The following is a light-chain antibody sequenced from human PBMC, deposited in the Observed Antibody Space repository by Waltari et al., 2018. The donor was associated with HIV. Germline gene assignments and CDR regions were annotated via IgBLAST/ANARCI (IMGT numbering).Light chain of an antibody. CDR3: ASRDNNGKRVL. CDR2: DKN. Sequence: SYELTQDPIVSVTLGQTVTITSQGDSLRTSYHSGHQLKPGQAPILVIYDKNTRPSGIPDRFSGSTAGNTASLTITGSQAEDEADYFCASRDNNGKRVLFGGGTKLTVL. J-gene: IGLJ3*02. V-gene: IGLV3-19*01. CDR1: SLRTSY.